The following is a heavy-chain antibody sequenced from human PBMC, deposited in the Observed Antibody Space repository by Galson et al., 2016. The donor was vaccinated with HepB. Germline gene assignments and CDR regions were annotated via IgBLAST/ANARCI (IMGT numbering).Heavy chain of an antibody. CDR2: IYPGDSDT. J-gene: IGHJ6*02. V-gene: IGHV5-51*01. CDR1: GYSFTNYW. D-gene: IGHD1-1*01. Sequence: QSGAEVTKPGESLKISCKTSGYSFTNYWIGWVRQMPGKGLEWMGIIYPGDSDTIYSPSFQGQVTISADKSITTAYLQWSSLKASDTAVYYCARHPFVQLERRHYYYGMDVWGQGATVTVSS. CDR3: ARHPFVQLERRHYYYGMDV.